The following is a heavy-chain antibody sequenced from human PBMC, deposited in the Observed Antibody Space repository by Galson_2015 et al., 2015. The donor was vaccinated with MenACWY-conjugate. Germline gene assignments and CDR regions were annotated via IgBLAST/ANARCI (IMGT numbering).Heavy chain of an antibody. J-gene: IGHJ6*03. Sequence: SVKVSCKASGYTFTFHDMSWVRQATGQGLECLGRLTPHSGGAEYAQKFQGRVTLSRDMSINTAYMELSSLRFDDTAIYYCARAYAGGHMDVWGEGTTVTVSS. CDR3: ARAYAGGHMDV. CDR1: GYTFTFHD. CDR2: LTPHSGGA. V-gene: IGHV1-2*06. D-gene: IGHD2-2*01.